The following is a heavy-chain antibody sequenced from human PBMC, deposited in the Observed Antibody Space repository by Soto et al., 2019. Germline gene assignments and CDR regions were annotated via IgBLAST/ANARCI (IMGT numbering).Heavy chain of an antibody. D-gene: IGHD2-21*01. CDR1: GFTFSNYW. J-gene: IGHJ4*02. Sequence: EVQLVESGGGLVQPGGSLKLPCAPAGFTFSNYWLVWVRQAPEKGPEWVATIKQDGSEKYYVDSVKGRFTISRDNTKNSLYLQMNSLRAEDTALYYCARETSADSFWGQGTLVTVSS. V-gene: IGHV3-7*01. CDR3: ARETSADSF. CDR2: IKQDGSEK.